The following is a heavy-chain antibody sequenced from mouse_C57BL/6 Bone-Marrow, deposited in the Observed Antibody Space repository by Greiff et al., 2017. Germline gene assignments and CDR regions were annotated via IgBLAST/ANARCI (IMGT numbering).Heavy chain of an antibody. D-gene: IGHD2-2*01. J-gene: IGHJ4*01. CDR1: EYEFPSHD. V-gene: IGHV5-2*01. CDR2: INSGGGST. Sequence: EVHLVESGGGLVQPGESLKLSCESNEYEFPSHDMPWVRKTPEKRLELVAAINSGGGSTYYPDTMERRFIISRDNTKKTLYLQMSSLRSEDTALYYCARLLWLRRYAMDYWGQGTSVTVSS. CDR3: ARLLWLRRYAMDY.